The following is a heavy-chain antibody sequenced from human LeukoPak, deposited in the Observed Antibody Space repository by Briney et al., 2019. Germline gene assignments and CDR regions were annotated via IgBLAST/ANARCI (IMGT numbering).Heavy chain of an antibody. D-gene: IGHD2-15*01. CDR3: ASLGRYCSGGSCYLYFDY. V-gene: IGHV1-2*06. CDR2: INPNSGGT. J-gene: IGHJ4*02. CDR1: GYTFTGYY. Sequence: ASVKVFCKASGYTFTGYYMHWVRQAPGQGLEWMGRINPNSGGTNYAQKFQGRVTMTRDTSISTAYMELSRLRSDDTAVYYCASLGRYCSGGSCYLYFDYWGQGTLVTVSS.